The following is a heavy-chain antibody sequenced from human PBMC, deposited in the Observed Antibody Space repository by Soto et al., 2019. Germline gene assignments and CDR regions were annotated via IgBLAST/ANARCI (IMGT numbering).Heavy chain of an antibody. CDR2: ISGSGGST. Sequence: EVQLLESGGGLVQPGGSLRLSCAASGFTFSSYAMSWVRQAPGKGLEWVSAISGSGGSTYYADSVKGRFTISRDNSKNTLYLQMNRLRAEDTAVYYCAKDERAYYYASSGYRRTPFDYWGQGTLVTVSS. D-gene: IGHD3-22*01. J-gene: IGHJ4*02. V-gene: IGHV3-23*01. CDR1: GFTFSSYA. CDR3: AKDERAYYYASSGYRRTPFDY.